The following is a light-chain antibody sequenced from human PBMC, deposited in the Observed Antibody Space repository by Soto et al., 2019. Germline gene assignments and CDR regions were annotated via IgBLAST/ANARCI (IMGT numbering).Light chain of an antibody. CDR2: EVS. J-gene: IGLJ1*01. CDR1: SSDVGGYDY. CDR3: SSYVGTNSYV. V-gene: IGLV2-8*01. Sequence: QSVLTQPPSASGSPGQSVTISCTGTSSDVGGYDYVSWYKQHPGKAPKLMIYEVSKRPSGVPDRFSGSKSGNTAALTVSGLQAADEADYYCSSYVGTNSYVFGTGTKVTVL.